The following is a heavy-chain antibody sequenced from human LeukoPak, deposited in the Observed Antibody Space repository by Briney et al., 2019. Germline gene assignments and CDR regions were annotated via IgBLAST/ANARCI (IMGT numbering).Heavy chain of an antibody. CDR2: IYHSGST. D-gene: IGHD6-6*01. Sequence: PSETLSLTCIVSGGSISTYYWNWIRQPPGNGLEWIGYIYHSGSTNYNPSLQSRVTISVDTSKNQFSLNLNSVTAADTAVYYCARGGAARLHFQNWGQGTLVTVSS. J-gene: IGHJ1*01. V-gene: IGHV4-59*01. CDR3: ARGGAARLHFQN. CDR1: GGSISTYY.